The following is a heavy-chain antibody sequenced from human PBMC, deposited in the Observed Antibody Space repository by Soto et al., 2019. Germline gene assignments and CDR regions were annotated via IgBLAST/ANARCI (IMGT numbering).Heavy chain of an antibody. Sequence: QVQLQESGPGLVKPSETLSLTCTVSGGSISSYYWSWIRQPPGKGLEWIGYIYYSGSTNYNPSLKSRVTISVDTSKNQFSLKLSSVTAADTAVYYCARDRGFGELEPFDYWGQGTLVTVSS. CDR3: ARDRGFGELEPFDY. CDR2: IYYSGST. V-gene: IGHV4-59*01. J-gene: IGHJ4*02. D-gene: IGHD3-10*01. CDR1: GGSISSYY.